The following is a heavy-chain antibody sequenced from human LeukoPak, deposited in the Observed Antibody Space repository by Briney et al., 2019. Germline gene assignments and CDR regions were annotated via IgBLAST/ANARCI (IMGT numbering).Heavy chain of an antibody. CDR2: IRYDGNNK. J-gene: IGHJ5*02. D-gene: IGHD2-2*01. CDR1: GFPFSDYV. CDR3: ARGGAHIVVVPAAMRVNWFDP. Sequence: GGSLRLSCAASGFPFSDYVMHWVRQAPGKGLEWVAVIRYDGNNKYYADSVKGRFTISRDNAKNSLYLQMNSLRAEGTAVYYCARGGAHIVVVPAAMRVNWFDPWGQGTLVTVSS. V-gene: IGHV3-33*01.